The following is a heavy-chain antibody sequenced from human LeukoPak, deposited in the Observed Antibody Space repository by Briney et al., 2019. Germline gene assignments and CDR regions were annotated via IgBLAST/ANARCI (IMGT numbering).Heavy chain of an antibody. D-gene: IGHD2-21*01. CDR3: ITPLPYSAQ. V-gene: IGHV3-15*01. Sequence: GGSLRLSCAASGFTVSDNYMTWVRQAPGKGLEWVGRIKPKTDGETTEYAAPVKDRFSISRDDSKSMMYLQMNSLKTEDTAVYYCITPLPYSAQGGQGTLVTVSS. CDR1: GFTVSDNY. CDR2: IKPKTDGETT. J-gene: IGHJ4*02.